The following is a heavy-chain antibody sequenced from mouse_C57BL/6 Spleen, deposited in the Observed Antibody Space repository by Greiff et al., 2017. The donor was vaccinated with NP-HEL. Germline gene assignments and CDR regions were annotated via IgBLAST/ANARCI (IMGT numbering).Heavy chain of an antibody. V-gene: IGHV5-9-1*02. D-gene: IGHD2-3*01. J-gene: IGHJ3*01. CDR3: TRDGDGYYSWFAY. CDR1: GFTFTSYA. CDR2: ISSGGDYI. Sequence: EVMLVESGEGLVKPGGSLKLSCAASGFTFTSYAMSWVRQTPEKRLEWVAYISSGGDYIYYADTVKGRFTIARENARNTLYLQMSSLKSEDTAMYYCTRDGDGYYSWFAYWGQGTLVTVSA.